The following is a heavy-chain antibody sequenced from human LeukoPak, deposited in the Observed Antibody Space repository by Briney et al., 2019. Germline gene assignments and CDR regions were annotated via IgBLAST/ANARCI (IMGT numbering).Heavy chain of an antibody. V-gene: IGHV4-59*01. Sequence: PSETLSLTCTVSGGSISSYYWSWIRQPPGKGLEWIGYIYYSGSTNYNPSLKSRVTISVDTSKNQFSLKLSSVTAADTAVYYCARATTYGGNYFDYWGQGTLVTVSS. CDR3: ARATTYGGNYFDY. CDR1: GGSISSYY. D-gene: IGHD4-23*01. J-gene: IGHJ4*02. CDR2: IYYSGST.